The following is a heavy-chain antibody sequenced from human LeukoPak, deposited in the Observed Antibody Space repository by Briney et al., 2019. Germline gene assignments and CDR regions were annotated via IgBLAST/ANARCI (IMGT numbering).Heavy chain of an antibody. CDR3: AKDRDSGSYYFGY. D-gene: IGHD1-26*01. J-gene: IGHJ4*02. V-gene: IGHV3-23*01. CDR2: ISGSGGST. Sequence: GGSLRLSCAASGFTFSSYAMSWVRQAPGKGLEWVSAISGSGGSTYYADSVKGRFTSSRDNSKNTLYLQMNSLRAEDTAVYYCAKDRDSGSYYFGYWGQGTLVTVSS. CDR1: GFTFSSYA.